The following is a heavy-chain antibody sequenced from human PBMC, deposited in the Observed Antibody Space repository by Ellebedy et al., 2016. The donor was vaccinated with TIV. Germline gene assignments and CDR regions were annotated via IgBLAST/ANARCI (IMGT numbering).Heavy chain of an antibody. D-gene: IGHD2-15*01. CDR1: GFTFSSYG. V-gene: IGHV3-30*12. CDR3: AKEVFGGGYCSGGSCRAGSYFDY. Sequence: GESLKISCAASGFTFSSYGMHWVRQAPGKGLEWVAVISYDGSNKYYADSVKGRFTISRDKSKNTLYLKMNSLRAEETAVYYCAKEVFGGGYCSGGSCRAGSYFDYWGQGTLVTVSS. CDR2: ISYDGSNK. J-gene: IGHJ4*02.